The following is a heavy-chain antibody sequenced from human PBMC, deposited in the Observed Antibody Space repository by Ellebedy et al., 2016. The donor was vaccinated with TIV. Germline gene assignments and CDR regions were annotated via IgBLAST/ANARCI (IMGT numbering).Heavy chain of an antibody. CDR2: IYYSGST. CDR1: GGSISSYY. V-gene: IGHV4-59*01. Sequence: SETLSLTCTVSGGSISSYYWSWIRQPPGKGLEWIGYIYYSGSTNYNPSLKSRVTISVDTSKNQFSLKLSSVTVADTAVYYCARASLLYYYDSSGYVFDYWGQGTLVTVSS. CDR3: ARASLLYYYDSSGYVFDY. J-gene: IGHJ4*02. D-gene: IGHD3-22*01.